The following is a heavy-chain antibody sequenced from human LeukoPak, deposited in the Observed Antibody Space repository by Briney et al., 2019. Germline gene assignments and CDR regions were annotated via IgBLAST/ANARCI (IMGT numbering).Heavy chain of an antibody. Sequence: SVKVSCKASGGTFSSYAISWVRQAPGQGLEWMGGIIPIFGTANYAQKFQGRVTITADKSTSTAYMELSSLRSEDTAVYYCAREGRDRGAIVAFDIWGQGTMVTVSS. V-gene: IGHV1-69*06. CDR2: IIPIFGTA. CDR1: GGTFSSYA. D-gene: IGHD3-10*01. J-gene: IGHJ3*02. CDR3: AREGRDRGAIVAFDI.